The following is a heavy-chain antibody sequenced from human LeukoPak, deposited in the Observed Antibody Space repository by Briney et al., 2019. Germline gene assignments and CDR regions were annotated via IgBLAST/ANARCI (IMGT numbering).Heavy chain of an antibody. D-gene: IGHD3-22*01. CDR2: INPNSGGT. Sequence: GASVKVSCKASGYTFTGYYMHWVRQAPGQGLEWMGWINPNSGGTNYAQKFQGRVTTTRDTSISTAYMELSRLRSDDTAVYFCARGYYDSSDYEYFQHWGQGTLVTVSS. J-gene: IGHJ1*01. CDR3: ARGYYDSSDYEYFQH. V-gene: IGHV1-2*02. CDR1: GYTFTGYY.